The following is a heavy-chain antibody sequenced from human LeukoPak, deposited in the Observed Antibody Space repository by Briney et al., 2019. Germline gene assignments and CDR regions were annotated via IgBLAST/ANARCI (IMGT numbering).Heavy chain of an antibody. V-gene: IGHV4-59*08. CDR3: ARHYYDSSGYYYGYYFDY. J-gene: IGHJ4*02. D-gene: IGHD3-22*01. CDR2: LYYSGST. Sequence: PSETLSLTCTVSGGSISSYYWSWIRQPPGKGLEWIGSLYYSGSTNYNPSLKSRVTISVDTSKNHFSLKLSSVTAADTAVYYCARHYYDSSGYYYGYYFDYWGQRTLVTVSS. CDR1: GGSISSYY.